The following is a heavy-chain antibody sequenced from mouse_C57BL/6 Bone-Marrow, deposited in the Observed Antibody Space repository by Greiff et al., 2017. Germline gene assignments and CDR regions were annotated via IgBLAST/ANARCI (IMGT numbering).Heavy chain of an antibody. D-gene: IGHD1-1*01. CDR3: ARESITTVVAPFAY. CDR1: GFTFSSYA. J-gene: IGHJ3*01. V-gene: IGHV5-4*01. CDR2: ISDGGSYT. Sequence: EVKLVESGGGLVKPGGSLKLSCAASGFTFSSYAMSWVRQTPEKRLEWVATISDGGSYTYYPDNVKGRFTISRDNAKNNLYLQMSHLKSEDTAMYYCARESITTVVAPFAYWGQGTLVTVSA.